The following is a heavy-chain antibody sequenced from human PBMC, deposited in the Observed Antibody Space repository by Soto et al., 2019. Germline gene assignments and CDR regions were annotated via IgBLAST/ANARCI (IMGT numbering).Heavy chain of an antibody. J-gene: IGHJ4*02. D-gene: IGHD3-10*01. CDR2: IYPGDSDT. Sequence: GESLKISCKGSGYSFTSYWIGWVRQMPGKGLEWMGIIYPGDSDTRYSPSFQGQVTISADKSISTAYLQWSSLKAPDTAMYSCARSGSYYTPESDFDYWGQGTLVTVSS. CDR1: GYSFTSYW. V-gene: IGHV5-51*01. CDR3: ARSGSYYTPESDFDY.